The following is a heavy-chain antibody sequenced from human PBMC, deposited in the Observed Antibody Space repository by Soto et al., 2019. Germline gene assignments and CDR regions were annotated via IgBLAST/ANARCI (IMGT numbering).Heavy chain of an antibody. CDR2: ISNDGSNK. J-gene: IGHJ4*02. D-gene: IGHD3-22*01. Sequence: QVQLVESGGGVVQPGRSLRLSCAASGFTFSSCGMHWVRQAPGKGLEWVAVISNDGSNKYYADSVKGRFTISRDNSKNTLYLQMNSLRAEDTAAYYCAKEWVYDSSGWSFDYWGQGTLVTVSS. V-gene: IGHV3-30*18. CDR3: AKEWVYDSSGWSFDY. CDR1: GFTFSSCG.